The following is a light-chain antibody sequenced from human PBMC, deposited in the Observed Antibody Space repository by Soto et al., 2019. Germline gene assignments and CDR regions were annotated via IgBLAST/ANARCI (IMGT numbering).Light chain of an antibody. J-gene: IGKJ1*01. CDR1: QVISSY. Sequence: DIQLTQAPSFLSASAGDRVTITCRASQVISSYLAWYQQKPGGAPKLLIYAASTLQSGVPSRFSGSGSGTEFTLTITSLQPEDFATYYCQQYNSYSQTFGQGTKVDIK. CDR2: AAS. V-gene: IGKV1-9*01. CDR3: QQYNSYSQT.